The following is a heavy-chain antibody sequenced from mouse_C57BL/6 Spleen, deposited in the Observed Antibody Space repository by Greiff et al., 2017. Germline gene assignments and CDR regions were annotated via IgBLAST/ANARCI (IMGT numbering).Heavy chain of an antibody. CDR3: AGGFYYGSPLDYFDY. Sequence: VQLQESGPELVKPGASVKISCKASGYAFSSSWMNWVKQRPGEGLEWIGRIYPGDGDTNYNGKFKGKATLTADKSSSTAYMQLSSLTSEDSAVYFCAGGFYYGSPLDYFDYWGQGTTLTVSP. CDR1: GYAFSSSW. J-gene: IGHJ2*01. V-gene: IGHV1-82*01. D-gene: IGHD1-1*01. CDR2: IYPGDGDT.